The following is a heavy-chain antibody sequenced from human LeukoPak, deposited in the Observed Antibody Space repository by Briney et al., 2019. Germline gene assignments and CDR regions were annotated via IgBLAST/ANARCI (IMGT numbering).Heavy chain of an antibody. D-gene: IGHD6-19*01. CDR2: ISPGGSDT. J-gene: IGHJ4*02. V-gene: IGHV5-51*01. CDR1: GYNLNIYW. Sequence: GESLKISCEASGYNLNIYWIGWVRQMPGKGLEWMGIISPGGSDTRYSPSFEGQVTISADRSINTAYLQWSSLKASDTAIYYRARQQAVPGPGIDYWGQGTVVIVSS. CDR3: ARQQAVPGPGIDY.